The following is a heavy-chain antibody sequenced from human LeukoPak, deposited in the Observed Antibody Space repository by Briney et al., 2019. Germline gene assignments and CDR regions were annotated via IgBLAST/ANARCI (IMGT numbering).Heavy chain of an antibody. CDR1: GFTFDVYA. CDR2: IYSGGST. Sequence: GGSLRLSCGASGFTFDVYAMLWVRQPPGKGLEWGSDIYSGGSTYYADPVKGRFTISRDNSKNTLYLQMNSLRAEDTAVYYCASSLDSSGYYYVYAFDIWGQGTMVTVSS. V-gene: IGHV3-66*01. D-gene: IGHD3-22*01. J-gene: IGHJ3*02. CDR3: ASSLDSSGYYYVYAFDI.